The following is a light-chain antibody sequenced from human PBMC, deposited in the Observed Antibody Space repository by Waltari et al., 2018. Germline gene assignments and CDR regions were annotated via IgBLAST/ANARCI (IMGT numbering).Light chain of an antibody. CDR2: WAS. J-gene: IGKJ5*01. Sequence: DIVMTQSPDSLAVSLGERATINCKSSQSVLYSSNNKNYLAWYQQKPGQPPKGLIYWASTRESGVPDRFPGSGSGTDFTLTISSLQAEDVAVYYCHHYYIPPLTFGQGTRLEI. CDR1: QSVLYSSNNKNY. V-gene: IGKV4-1*01. CDR3: HHYYIPPLT.